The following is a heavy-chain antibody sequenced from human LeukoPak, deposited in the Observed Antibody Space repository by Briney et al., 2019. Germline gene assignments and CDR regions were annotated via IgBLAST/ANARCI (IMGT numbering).Heavy chain of an antibody. J-gene: IGHJ4*02. CDR1: GYTFTGYY. Sequence: ASVKVSCKASGYTFTGYYMHWVRQAPGQGLEWMGWINPNSGGTNYAQKFQGRVTMTRDTSISTAYMELSRLRSDDTAVSYCARDQSPIAARPFWVIWGQGTLVTVSS. D-gene: IGHD6-6*01. V-gene: IGHV1-2*02. CDR2: INPNSGGT. CDR3: ARDQSPIAARPFWVI.